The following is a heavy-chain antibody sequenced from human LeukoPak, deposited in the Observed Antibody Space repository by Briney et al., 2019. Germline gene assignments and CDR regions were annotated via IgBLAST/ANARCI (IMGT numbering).Heavy chain of an antibody. Sequence: GGSLRLSCAASGFTVSSNYMSWVRQAPGKGLEWVAVISYDGSNKYYADSVKGRFTISRDNSKNTLYLQMNSLRAEDTAVYYCAKALDYGDYGAFDIWGQGTMVTVSS. V-gene: IGHV3-30*18. CDR1: GFTVSSNY. J-gene: IGHJ3*02. CDR3: AKALDYGDYGAFDI. D-gene: IGHD4-17*01. CDR2: ISYDGSNK.